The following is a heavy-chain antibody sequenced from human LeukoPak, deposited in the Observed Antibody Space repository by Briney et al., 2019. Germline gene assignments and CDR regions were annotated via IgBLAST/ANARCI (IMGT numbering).Heavy chain of an antibody. D-gene: IGHD6-13*01. CDR1: GGSISSSY. Sequence: SETLSLTCTVSGGSISSSYWSWLRQPPGKGLEWIGYIYTSGSTSYNPSLKNRVTISLDTSKNQFSLRLSSVTAADTAVYYCARHSYSSSPFDYWGQGTLVTVSS. CDR3: ARHSYSSSPFDY. CDR2: IYTSGST. V-gene: IGHV4-4*09. J-gene: IGHJ4*02.